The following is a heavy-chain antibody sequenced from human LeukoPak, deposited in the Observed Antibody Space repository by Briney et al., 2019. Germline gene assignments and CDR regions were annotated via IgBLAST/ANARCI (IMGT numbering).Heavy chain of an antibody. D-gene: IGHD6-19*01. CDR1: GFTFSTYA. J-gene: IGHJ6*02. Sequence: GGSLRLSCSASGFTFSTYAKHWVRQAPGKGLEWVAVISYDGSNKYYADSVKGRFTISRDNSKNALYLQMNSLRAEDTAVYYCAKNVEQWLVLSATYGMDVWGQGTTVTVSS. CDR3: AKNVEQWLVLSATYGMDV. CDR2: ISYDGSNK. V-gene: IGHV3-30*18.